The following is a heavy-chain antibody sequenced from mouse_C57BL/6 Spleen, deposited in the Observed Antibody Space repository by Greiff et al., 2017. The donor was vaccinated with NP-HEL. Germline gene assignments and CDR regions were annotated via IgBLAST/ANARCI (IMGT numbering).Heavy chain of an antibody. CDR1: GYAFTNYL. J-gene: IGHJ3*01. CDR3: ARSNWGFAY. CDR2: INPGSGGT. V-gene: IGHV1-54*01. D-gene: IGHD4-1*01. Sequence: VQLQQSGAELVRPGTSVKVSCKASGYAFTNYLIEWVKQRPGQGLEWIGVINPGSGGTTYNEKFKGKATLTADKSSSTAYMQLSSLTSEDSAVYFCARSNWGFAYWGQGTLVTVSA.